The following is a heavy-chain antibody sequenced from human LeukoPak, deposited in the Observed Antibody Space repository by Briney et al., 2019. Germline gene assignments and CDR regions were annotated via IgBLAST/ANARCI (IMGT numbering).Heavy chain of an antibody. D-gene: IGHD3-3*01. CDR3: ARGIDEWLYLNY. Sequence: SGGSLRLSCAASGFPFAPFWMTWVRQAPGKGPEFVATMNRDGSEVAYGNSVSGRFTISRDNAKNSLYLQMYSLRAEDTAVYYCARGIDEWLYLNYWGQGALVTVSS. J-gene: IGHJ4*02. V-gene: IGHV3-7*04. CDR1: GFPFAPFW. CDR2: MNRDGSEV.